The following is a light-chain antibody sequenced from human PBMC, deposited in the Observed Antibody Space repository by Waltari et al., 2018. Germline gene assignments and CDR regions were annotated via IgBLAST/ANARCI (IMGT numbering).Light chain of an antibody. CDR3: AAWDDSLNGPV. CDR1: SSNIGSNT. CDR2: SND. Sequence: QSVVTQPPSASGTPGQRVTISCSGSSSNIGSNTVNWFQQLPGMAPRLLIYSNDHRPSGVPDRFSASTSGTSASLVISGLQSEDEADYYCAAWDDSLNGPVFGGGTKVTVL. V-gene: IGLV1-44*01. J-gene: IGLJ2*01.